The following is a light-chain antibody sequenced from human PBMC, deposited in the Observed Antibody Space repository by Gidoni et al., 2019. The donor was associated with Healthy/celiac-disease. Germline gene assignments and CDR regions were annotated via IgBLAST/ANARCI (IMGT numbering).Light chain of an antibody. CDR3: QQRSNWPPNT. CDR2: DAS. V-gene: IGKV3-11*01. J-gene: IGKJ4*01. Sequence: EIVFTQSPATLSLSPGERATLSCRASQSVSSYLAWYQQKPGQAPRLLIYDASNRATGIPARFRGSGSGTDFTLTISSLEPEDFAVYYCQQRSNWPPNTFGGXTKVEIK. CDR1: QSVSSY.